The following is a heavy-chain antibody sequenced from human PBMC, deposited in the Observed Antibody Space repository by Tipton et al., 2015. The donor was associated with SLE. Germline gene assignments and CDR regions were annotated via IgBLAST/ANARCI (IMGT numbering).Heavy chain of an antibody. CDR3: AIAPYFDY. V-gene: IGHV3-30*03. J-gene: IGHJ4*02. CDR2: ISYDGSNK. Sequence: SLRLSCAASGFTFSSYSMNWVRQAPGRGLEWVAVISYDGSNKYYADSVKGRFTISRDNSKNTLYLQMNSLRAENTAVYYCAIAPYFDYWGQGTLVTVSS. CDR1: GFTFSSYS.